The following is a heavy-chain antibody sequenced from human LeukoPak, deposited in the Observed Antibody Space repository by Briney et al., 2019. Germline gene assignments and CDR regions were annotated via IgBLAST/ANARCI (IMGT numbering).Heavy chain of an antibody. CDR1: GGSISSGDYY. J-gene: IGHJ4*02. Sequence: SETLSLTCTVSGGSISSGDYYWSWIRQPPGKGLEWIGYIYYSGSTYYNPSLKSRVTISVDTSKNQFSLKLSSVTAADTAVYYCARGDHGSGSYYNLYYFDYWGQGTLVTVSS. D-gene: IGHD3-10*01. CDR2: IYYSGST. CDR3: ARGDHGSGSYYNLYYFDY. V-gene: IGHV4-30-4*01.